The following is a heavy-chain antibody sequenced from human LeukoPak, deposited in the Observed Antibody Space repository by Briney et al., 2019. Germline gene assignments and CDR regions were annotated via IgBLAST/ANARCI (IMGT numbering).Heavy chain of an antibody. CDR2: IKQDGGQI. V-gene: IGHV3-7*01. D-gene: IGHD4-17*01. Sequence: GSLRLSCAASEFTFSSYWMSWVRQAPGKGLEWVANIKQDGGQIYYLDSVKGRFTVSRDNAKSSLYLQMNSLRAEDTAVYYCARLGARQMLEYWGQGTLVTVSS. CDR3: ARLGARQMLEY. CDR1: EFTFSSYW. J-gene: IGHJ4*02.